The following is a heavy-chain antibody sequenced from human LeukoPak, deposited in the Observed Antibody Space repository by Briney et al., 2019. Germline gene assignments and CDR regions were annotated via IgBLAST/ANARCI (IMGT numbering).Heavy chain of an antibody. Sequence: PSETLSLTCTVSGGSISSYYWSWIRQPAGKGLEWIGRIYTSGSTNYNPSLKSRVTMSVDTSKNQFSLKLSSVTAADTAVYYCARDSRYCSSTSCRAFDYWGQGTLVTVSS. D-gene: IGHD2-2*01. CDR1: GGSISSYY. CDR3: ARDSRYCSSTSCRAFDY. V-gene: IGHV4-4*07. CDR2: IYTSGST. J-gene: IGHJ4*02.